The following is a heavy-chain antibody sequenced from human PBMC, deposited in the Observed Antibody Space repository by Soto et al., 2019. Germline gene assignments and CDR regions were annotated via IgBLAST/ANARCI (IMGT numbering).Heavy chain of an antibody. CDR3: ARGMYGSGSYYIGDAFDM. Sequence: GSLRLSCAVSGFTVSYNYMNWVRQAPGKGLEWVSVIYRGGDTFYADSVKGRFTISRDNSKNTLYLQMNSLRAEDTAVYYCARGMYGSGSYYIGDAFDMWGQGTMVTVSS. V-gene: IGHV3-53*01. CDR2: IYRGGDT. J-gene: IGHJ3*02. D-gene: IGHD3-10*01. CDR1: GFTVSYNY.